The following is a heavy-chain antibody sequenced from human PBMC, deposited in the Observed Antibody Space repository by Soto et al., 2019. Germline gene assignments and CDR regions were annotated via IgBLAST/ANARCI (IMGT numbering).Heavy chain of an antibody. V-gene: IGHV1-2*02. J-gene: IGHJ6*02. CDR2: INPNSGGT. CDR1: GYTFTGYY. Sequence: ASVKVSCKASGYTFTGYYMHWVRQAPGQGLEWMGWINPNSGGTNYAQKFQGRVTMTRDTSISTAYMELSRLRSDDTAVYYCARDRVYSSGWYYYYYGVDVWGQGTTVTVSS. D-gene: IGHD6-19*01. CDR3: ARDRVYSSGWYYYYYGVDV.